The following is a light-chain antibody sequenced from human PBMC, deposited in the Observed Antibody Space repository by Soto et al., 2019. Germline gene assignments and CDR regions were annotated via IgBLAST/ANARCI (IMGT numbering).Light chain of an antibody. V-gene: IGKV1-39*01. Sequence: DIQMTQSPSYLSASVGDRVTITCRASQSISSYLNWYQQKPGKAPKLLIYAASSLQSGVPSRFSGSGSGTDFTLTISSLQPEDFATYYCQQSYSTLVFGQGTKVEIK. CDR3: QQSYSTLV. CDR2: AAS. J-gene: IGKJ1*01. CDR1: QSISSY.